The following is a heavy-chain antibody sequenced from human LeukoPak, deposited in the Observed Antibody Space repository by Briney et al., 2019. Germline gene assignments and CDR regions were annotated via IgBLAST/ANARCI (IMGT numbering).Heavy chain of an antibody. CDR1: GGSISSSSYY. D-gene: IGHD3-16*01. Sequence: SETLSLTCTVSGGSISSSSYYWGWIRQPPGKGLEWIGSIYYSGSTYYNPSLKSRVTISVDTSKNQFSLKLSSVTAADKADYYCATYYDYVWGSPIDYWGQGTLVTVSS. V-gene: IGHV4-39*01. CDR3: ATYYDYVWGSPIDY. CDR2: IYYSGST. J-gene: IGHJ4*02.